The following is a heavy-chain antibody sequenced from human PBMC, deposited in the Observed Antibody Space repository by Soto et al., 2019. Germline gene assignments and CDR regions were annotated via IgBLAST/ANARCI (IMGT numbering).Heavy chain of an antibody. D-gene: IGHD3-22*01. CDR3: AKERNFYDSSGLFDF. J-gene: IGHJ4*02. CDR1: GFTFKNYV. Sequence: GGSLILSCASSGFTFKNYVMHLVRQAPGKGLEWVALISYDGKTHYYADSVKGRFTISRDNSKNTLYLQMNSLRAEDTAVYYCAKERNFYDSSGLFDFWGQGTLVTVSS. CDR2: ISYDGKTH. V-gene: IGHV3-30*18.